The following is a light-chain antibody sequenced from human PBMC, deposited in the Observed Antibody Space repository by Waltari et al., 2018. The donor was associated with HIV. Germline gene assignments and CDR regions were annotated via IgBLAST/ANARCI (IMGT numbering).Light chain of an antibody. Sequence: SYVLTQPPSVSVAPGQTARITCGGNNLGRKRVHWYQQKPGQAPVLVVYDDSDRPSGIPERFSGSNSGNTATLTISRVEAGDEADYYCQVWDSSSDHTRVFGGGTKLTVL. V-gene: IGLV3-21*02. CDR3: QVWDSSSDHTRV. CDR2: DDS. J-gene: IGLJ2*01. CDR1: NLGRKR.